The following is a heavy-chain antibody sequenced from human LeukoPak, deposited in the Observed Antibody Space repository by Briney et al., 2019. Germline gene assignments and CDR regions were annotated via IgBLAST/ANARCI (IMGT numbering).Heavy chain of an antibody. CDR2: INPNSGGT. V-gene: IGHV1-2*02. J-gene: IGHJ3*02. CDR3: ARDRAAVAGGGDAFDI. CDR1: GYTFTGYY. Sequence: ASVKVSCKASGYTFTGYYMHWVRQAPGQGLEWMGWINPNSGGTNYAQKFQGRVTMTRDTSISTAYMELSRLRSDDTAVYYCARDRAAVAGGGDAFDIWGQGTMVTVSS. D-gene: IGHD6-19*01.